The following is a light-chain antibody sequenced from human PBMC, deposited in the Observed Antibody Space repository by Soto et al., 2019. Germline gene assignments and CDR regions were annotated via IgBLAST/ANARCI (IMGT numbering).Light chain of an antibody. CDR3: KKRTDWQLT. CDR1: QSVGSY. CDR2: DAS. J-gene: IGKJ4*01. Sequence: EILLTQSPATLSFSPGDRAPLSCRASQSVGSYLAWYQQKPGQAPRLLIYDASNRATGIPARFSGSGSGTDFTLTITSIEPEDFAVYFCKKRTDWQLTFGRGNKVDIK. V-gene: IGKV3-11*01.